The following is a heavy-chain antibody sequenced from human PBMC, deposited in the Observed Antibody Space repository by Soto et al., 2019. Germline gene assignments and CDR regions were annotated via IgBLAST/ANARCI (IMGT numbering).Heavy chain of an antibody. CDR2: IYSSGTT. CDR3: ARDAGGAPFDH. CDR1: GGFISNYY. Sequence: QVQLQESGPGLVRPSETLSLSCSVSGGFISNYYWSWIRQSAGKGLEWIGRIYSSGTTNYNPSLKSRVTMSVDTSNNQFSLKLTSVTAADTAVYFCARDAGGAPFDHWGQGTLVTVSS. V-gene: IGHV4-4*07. J-gene: IGHJ4*02. D-gene: IGHD1-26*01.